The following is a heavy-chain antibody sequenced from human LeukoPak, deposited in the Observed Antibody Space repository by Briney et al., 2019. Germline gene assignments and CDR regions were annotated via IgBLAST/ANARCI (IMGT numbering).Heavy chain of an antibody. CDR1: GYTFTSYG. CDR3: ARDPRDWMNWFDP. Sequence: SVKVSCKASGYTFTSYGISWVRQAPGQGLEWMGGIIPIFGTANYAQKFQGRVTITADESTSTAYMELSSLRSEDTAVYYCARDPRDWMNWFDPWGQGTLVTVSS. V-gene: IGHV1-69*13. D-gene: IGHD1-1*01. CDR2: IIPIFGTA. J-gene: IGHJ5*02.